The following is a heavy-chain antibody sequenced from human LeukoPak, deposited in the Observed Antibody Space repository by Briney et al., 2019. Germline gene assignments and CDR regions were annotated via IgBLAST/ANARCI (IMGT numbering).Heavy chain of an antibody. J-gene: IGHJ6*03. CDR3: AKFKGDTGRQNYYMDV. Sequence: GGSLGLSRAASGFTFSSYAMRWVRQAPGKGLEWVSAISGSGDNTYYADSVKGRFTISRDNSKNTLYLQMNSLRAEDTAVYYCAKFKGDTGRQNYYMDVWGKGTTVTVSS. V-gene: IGHV3-23*01. D-gene: IGHD5-18*01. CDR1: GFTFSSYA. CDR2: ISGSGDNT.